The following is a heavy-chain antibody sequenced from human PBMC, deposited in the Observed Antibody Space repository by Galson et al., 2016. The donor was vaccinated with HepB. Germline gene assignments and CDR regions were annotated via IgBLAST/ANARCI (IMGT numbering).Heavy chain of an antibody. D-gene: IGHD4-23*01. Sequence: QSGAEVKKPGESLRISCKGSGYSFTSNWIGWVRQMPGKGLDWMGIIYPGNSDTKYSPSFQDQVTISVDKSISTAYLQWSSLKASDTAMYYCARMGNNAHWNWFDTWGQGTRVTVSS. CDR3: ARMGNNAHWNWFDT. CDR2: IYPGNSDT. J-gene: IGHJ5*02. CDR1: GYSFTSNW. V-gene: IGHV5-51*01.